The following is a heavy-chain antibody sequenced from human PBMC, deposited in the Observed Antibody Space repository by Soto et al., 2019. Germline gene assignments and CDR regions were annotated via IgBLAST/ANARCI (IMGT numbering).Heavy chain of an antibody. V-gene: IGHV1-69*13. J-gene: IGHJ4*02. CDR1: GYTFTGYY. CDR2: IILPFGTP. D-gene: IGHD4-17*01. Sequence: GASVKVSCKASGYTFTGYYMHWVRQAPGQGLEWMGVIILPFGTPNYAQTFQGRVTITADESMTTAYMELSGLRSEDTAVYYCARGPDYEGYFDYWGRGTLVTVSS. CDR3: ARGPDYEGYFDY.